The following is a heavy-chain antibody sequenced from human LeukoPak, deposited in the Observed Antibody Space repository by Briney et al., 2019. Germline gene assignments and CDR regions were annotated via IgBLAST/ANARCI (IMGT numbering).Heavy chain of an antibody. Sequence: SETLSLTCTVSGGSISSDYWSWIRQPPGKGLEWIGYIYYSGSTNYNPSLKSRVTISVDTSKNQFSLKLSSVTAADTAVYYCASRPAVYYYGSGSSYYFDYWGQGTLVTVSS. CDR2: IYYSGST. CDR3: ASRPAVYYYGSGSSYYFDY. CDR1: GGSISSDY. V-gene: IGHV4-59*08. D-gene: IGHD3-10*01. J-gene: IGHJ4*02.